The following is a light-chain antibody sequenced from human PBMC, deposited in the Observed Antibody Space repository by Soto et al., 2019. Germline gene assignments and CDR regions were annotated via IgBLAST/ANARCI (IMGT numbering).Light chain of an antibody. Sequence: DIQMTQSPSSLSASVGYKVTITCRASQSISSSLNWYQQKSGKAPNLLIYGVSRLQGGVPSRFSGSGSGTDFTLSISSLQPEDFATYYCQQSYTAPSITFGQGTRREIK. CDR3: QQSYTAPSIT. V-gene: IGKV1-39*01. J-gene: IGKJ5*01. CDR1: QSISSS. CDR2: GVS.